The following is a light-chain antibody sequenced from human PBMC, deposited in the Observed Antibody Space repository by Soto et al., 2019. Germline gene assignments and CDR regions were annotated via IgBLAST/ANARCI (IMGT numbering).Light chain of an antibody. J-gene: IGLJ2*01. Sequence: QSALTQPASVSGSPGQSITISCTGTSSDVGGYNYVSWYQQHPGKAPKLMIYEVSNRPSGVSNRFSGSKSGNTASLTISGLQAEDEADYYCRSYKSSGTLVVFGGGTKLTVL. CDR1: SSDVGGYNY. CDR2: EVS. V-gene: IGLV2-14*01. CDR3: RSYKSSGTLVV.